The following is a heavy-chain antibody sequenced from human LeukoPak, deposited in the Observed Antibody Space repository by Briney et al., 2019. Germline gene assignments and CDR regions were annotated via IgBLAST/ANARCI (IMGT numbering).Heavy chain of an antibody. V-gene: IGHV4-39*01. J-gene: IGHJ4*02. D-gene: IGHD2-2*01. Sequence: PSETLSLTCTVSGGSISSSSYYWGWIRQPPGRGLEWIGSIYYSGSTYYSPSLKSRVTISVDTSKNQFSLKLSSVTAADTAVYYCARPRGFCSSTSCYPNEYYFDYWGQGTLVTVSS. CDR2: IYYSGST. CDR3: ARPRGFCSSTSCYPNEYYFDY. CDR1: GGSISSSSYY.